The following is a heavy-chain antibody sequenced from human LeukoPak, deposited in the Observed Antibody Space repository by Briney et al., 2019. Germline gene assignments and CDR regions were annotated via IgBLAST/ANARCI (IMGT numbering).Heavy chain of an antibody. V-gene: IGHV3-23*01. J-gene: IGHJ5*02. CDR3: AKDVRRCNGACT. CDR1: GFTFRNSA. Sequence: GGSLRLSCAASGFTFRNSAMSWVRQAPGKGLEWVSTFTGGDGSAYYADSVKGRFTISRDNSKNTLSLQMNSLRVEDTAIYYCAKDVRRCNGACTWGQGTLVTVSS. CDR2: FTGGDGSA. D-gene: IGHD2-8*01.